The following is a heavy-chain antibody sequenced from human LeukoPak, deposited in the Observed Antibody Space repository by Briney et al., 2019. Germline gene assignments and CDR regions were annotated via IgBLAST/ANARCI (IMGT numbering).Heavy chain of an antibody. Sequence: GASVKVSCKASGGTFSSYAISWVRQAPGQGLEWMGWISAYNGNTNYAQKLQGRVTMTTDTSTSTAYMELRSLRSDDTAVYYCARIPGGYFDYWGQGTLVTVSS. CDR1: GGTFSSYA. CDR2: ISAYNGNT. J-gene: IGHJ4*02. CDR3: ARIPGGYFDY. V-gene: IGHV1-18*01. D-gene: IGHD2-15*01.